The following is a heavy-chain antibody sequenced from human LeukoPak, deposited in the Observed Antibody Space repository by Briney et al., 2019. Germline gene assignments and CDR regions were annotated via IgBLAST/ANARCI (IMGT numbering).Heavy chain of an antibody. CDR1: GFTFSSYG. V-gene: IGHV3-30*02. J-gene: IGHJ6*03. CDR2: IRYDGSNK. D-gene: IGHD5-12*01. Sequence: GGSLRLSCAASGFTFSSYGMYWVRQAPGKGLEWVAFIRYDGSNKYYADSVKGRFTISRDNSKNTLYLQMKSLRAEDTAVYYCAKGGGYEAQYYYYYLDVWGKGTTVTVSS. CDR3: AKGGGYEAQYYYYYLDV.